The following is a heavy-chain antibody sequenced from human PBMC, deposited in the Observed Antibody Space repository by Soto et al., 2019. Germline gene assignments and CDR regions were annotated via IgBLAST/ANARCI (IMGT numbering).Heavy chain of an antibody. D-gene: IGHD3-10*01. CDR2: IIPIFGTA. V-gene: IGHV1-69*12. Sequence: QVQLVQSGAEVKKPGSSVKVSCKASGGTFSSYASSWVRQAPGQGLEWMGGIIPIFGTADYAQMFQGRVTITADESTGTAYMELSSLRSEDTVVYYCASIRANTYYYGMDVWGQGTTVTVSS. CDR3: ASIRANTYYYGMDV. CDR1: GGTFSSYA. J-gene: IGHJ6*02.